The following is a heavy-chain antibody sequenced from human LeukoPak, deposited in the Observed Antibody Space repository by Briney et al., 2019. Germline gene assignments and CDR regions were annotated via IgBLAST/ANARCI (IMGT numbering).Heavy chain of an antibody. CDR1: GGTFSSYA. CDR3: AREESSSSQYHFDY. CDR2: IIPILGIA. Sequence: ASVKVSCKASGGTFSSYAISWVRQAPGQGLEWMGRIIPILGIANYAQKFQGRVTITADKSTSTAYMELSSLRSEDTAVYYCAREESSSSQYHFDYWGQGTLVTVSP. V-gene: IGHV1-69*04. J-gene: IGHJ4*02. D-gene: IGHD6-13*01.